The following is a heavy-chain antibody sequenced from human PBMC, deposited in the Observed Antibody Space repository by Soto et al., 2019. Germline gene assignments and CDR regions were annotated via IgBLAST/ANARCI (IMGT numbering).Heavy chain of an antibody. Sequence: GGSLGLSCAASGFTFASYAMSWVRQAPGKGLEWVSGISGSGGNTYNADSVKGRFTISRDNSKNTLYLDMISLRAEDTAVYYCAMGLSIAAAGTFDYWGQGTLVTVSS. J-gene: IGHJ4*02. CDR2: ISGSGGNT. D-gene: IGHD6-13*01. V-gene: IGHV3-23*01. CDR3: AMGLSIAAAGTFDY. CDR1: GFTFASYA.